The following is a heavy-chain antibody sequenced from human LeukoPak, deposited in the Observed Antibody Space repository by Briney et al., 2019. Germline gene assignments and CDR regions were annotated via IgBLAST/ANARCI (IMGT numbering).Heavy chain of an antibody. Sequence: SQTLSLTCAISGDSVSSNSVAWNWIRQSPSRGLEWLGRTYYRSRWYNDYAVSVKSRITINPDTSKNQFSLLLNSVTHEDTAVYYCARVQAGPFDIWGQGTMVTVSS. J-gene: IGHJ3*02. V-gene: IGHV6-1*01. CDR2: TYYRSRWYN. D-gene: IGHD4-11*01. CDR1: GDSVSSNSVA. CDR3: ARVQAGPFDI.